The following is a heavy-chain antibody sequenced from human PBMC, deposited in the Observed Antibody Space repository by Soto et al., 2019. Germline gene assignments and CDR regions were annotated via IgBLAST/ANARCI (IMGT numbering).Heavy chain of an antibody. CDR1: GFSLRTSGMC. V-gene: IGHV2-70*12. CDR2: VDWDGDK. J-gene: IGHJ4*02. D-gene: IGHD6-6*01. CDR3: ARRAAYSSSYFFGY. Sequence: SGPTLVNPTQTLTLTCTFSGFSLRTSGMCVSWIRQPPGKALEWLALVDWDGDKYYNTSLKTRLTISRDTSKNQVVLTMTNMDPVDTATYYCARRAAYSSSYFFGYWGQGSLVTVSS.